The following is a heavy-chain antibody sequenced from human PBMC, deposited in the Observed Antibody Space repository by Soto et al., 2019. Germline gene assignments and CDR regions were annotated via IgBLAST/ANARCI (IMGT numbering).Heavy chain of an antibody. D-gene: IGHD2-15*01. CDR2: INHSGST. CDR1: GGSFSGYY. Sequence: SETLSLTCAVYGGSFSGYYWSWIRQPPGKGLEWIGEINHSGSTNYNPSLKSRVTISVDTSKNQFSLKLSSVTAADTAVYYCARGVGPHIVVVVAATPLYFDPWGQGTLVTVSS. J-gene: IGHJ4*02. CDR3: ARGVGPHIVVVVAATPLYFDP. V-gene: IGHV4-34*01.